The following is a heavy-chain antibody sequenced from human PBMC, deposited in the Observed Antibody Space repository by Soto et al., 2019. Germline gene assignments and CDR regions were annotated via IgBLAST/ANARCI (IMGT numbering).Heavy chain of an antibody. CDR3: ARHSASSYNWNYVGLYWFDP. Sequence: PSETLSLTCTVSGGSISSSSYYWGWIRQPPGKGLEWIGSIYYSGSTYYNPSLKSRVTISVGTSKDQFSLKLSSVTAADTAVYYCARHSASSYNWNYVGLYWFDPWGQGTLVTVSS. D-gene: IGHD1-7*01. J-gene: IGHJ5*02. CDR2: IYYSGST. CDR1: GGSISSSSYY. V-gene: IGHV4-39*01.